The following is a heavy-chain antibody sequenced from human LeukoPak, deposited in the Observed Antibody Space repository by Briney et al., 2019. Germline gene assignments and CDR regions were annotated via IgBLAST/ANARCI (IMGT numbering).Heavy chain of an antibody. Sequence: SETLSLTCAVYGGSFSGYYWSWIRQPPGKGLEWIGEINHSGSTNYNPFLKSRVTISVDTSKNQFSLKLSSVTAADTAVYYCARGSMVRGVIIPNNWFDPWGQGTLVTVSS. CDR3: ARGSMVRGVIIPNNWFDP. CDR2: INHSGST. CDR1: GGSFSGYY. V-gene: IGHV4-34*01. D-gene: IGHD3-10*01. J-gene: IGHJ5*02.